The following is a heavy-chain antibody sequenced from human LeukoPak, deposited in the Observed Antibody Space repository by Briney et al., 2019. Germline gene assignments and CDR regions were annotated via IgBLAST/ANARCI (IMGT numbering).Heavy chain of an antibody. V-gene: IGHV4-34*01. D-gene: IGHD3-22*01. CDR2: VNHRGTT. CDR1: GGSFSNYY. Sequence: SETLSLTCAVYGGSFSNYYWGWIRQSPARGMEWIGEVNHRGTTNYSPSLKSRVTISVDSSKNQFSLKMTSVTAADTAVYYCTREWSSGYYSDYWGQGILVTVSS. J-gene: IGHJ4*02. CDR3: TREWSSGYYSDY.